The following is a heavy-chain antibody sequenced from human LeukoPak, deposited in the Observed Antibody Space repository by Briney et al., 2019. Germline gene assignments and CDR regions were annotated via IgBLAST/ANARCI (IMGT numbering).Heavy chain of an antibody. CDR2: IYYSGST. V-gene: IGHV4-59*01. Sequence: SSETLSLTCTVSGGSISSYYWSWIRQPPGKGLEWIGYIYYSGSTNYNPSLKSRVTISVDTSKNQFSLKLSSVTAADTAVYYCARTIYDYVWGSLEIRYYYYMDVWGKGTTVTISS. D-gene: IGHD3-16*01. J-gene: IGHJ6*03. CDR3: ARTIYDYVWGSLEIRYYYYMDV. CDR1: GGSISSYY.